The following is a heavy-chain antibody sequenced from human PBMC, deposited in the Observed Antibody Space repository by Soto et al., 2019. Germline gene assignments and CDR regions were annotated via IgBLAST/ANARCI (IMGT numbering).Heavy chain of an antibody. D-gene: IGHD3-16*01. J-gene: IGHJ4*02. CDR3: ARPGVGGDYFDY. CDR1: GGTFSSYA. Sequence: QVQLVQSGAEVKKPGSSVKVSCKASGGTFSSYAISWVRQAPGQGLEWMGGIIPIFGTANYAQKFQGRVTITADESTSTAYMERSSLRSEDTAVYYWARPGVGGDYFDYCCQGTLVTVSS. CDR2: IIPIFGTA. V-gene: IGHV1-69*12.